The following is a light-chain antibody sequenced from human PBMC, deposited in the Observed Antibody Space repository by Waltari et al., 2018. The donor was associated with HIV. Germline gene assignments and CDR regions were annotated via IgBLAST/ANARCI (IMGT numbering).Light chain of an antibody. CDR3: QQSYSTPWT. Sequence: DIQMTQSPSSLSASVGDRVTITCRASQSISTYLNWYQQKPGKAPKLLFYDASSLQGGVSSRFSGSGSGTDFTLTISSLQPEDFVTYYCQQSYSTPWTFGQGTKVDI. CDR2: DAS. V-gene: IGKV1-39*01. CDR1: QSISTY. J-gene: IGKJ1*01.